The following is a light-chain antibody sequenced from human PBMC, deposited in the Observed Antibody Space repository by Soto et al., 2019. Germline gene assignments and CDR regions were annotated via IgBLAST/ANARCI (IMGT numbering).Light chain of an antibody. CDR1: QDISNY. J-gene: IGKJ4*01. CDR3: QQSGNLPT. V-gene: IGKV1-33*01. Sequence: DIQMTQSPSSLSASVGDTVTITCQASQDISNYLNWYQQQPGKAPKLLISDASNLEAGVPTRFSASGSGTHFTFSITSLQPEDVATYYCQQSGNLPTFGGGTEVEIK. CDR2: DAS.